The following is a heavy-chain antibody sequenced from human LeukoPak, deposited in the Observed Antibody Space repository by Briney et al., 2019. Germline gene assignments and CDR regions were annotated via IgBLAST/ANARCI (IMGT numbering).Heavy chain of an antibody. CDR1: GFNFDDYV. J-gene: IGHJ4*02. CDR3: ANGAPKVYSDSSGYYVSYDY. D-gene: IGHD3-22*01. V-gene: IGHV3-9*01. Sequence: GRALRLSCAASGFNFDDYVVYWGRQGPGRGVELVSGISGNIVTIGYTDSVKGRFTISRDNAKNSLYLQMNSLRAEDTALYYCANGAPKVYSDSSGYYVSYDYWGQGTLITVSS. CDR2: ISGNIVTI.